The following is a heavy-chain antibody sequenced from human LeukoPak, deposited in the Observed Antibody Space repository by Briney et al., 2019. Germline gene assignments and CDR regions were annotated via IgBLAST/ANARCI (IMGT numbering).Heavy chain of an antibody. CDR1: GFTFSSYE. CDR2: ISSGGMI. J-gene: IGHJ3*02. Sequence: QTGGSLRLSCAASGFTFSSYEMNWVRQAPGKGLEWVSYISSGGMIYYADSVKGRFTISRDNAKNSLYLQMNSLRADDTAIYYCARDRGPRLLGAFDIWGQGTMLTVSS. D-gene: IGHD6-25*01. CDR3: ARDRGPRLLGAFDI. V-gene: IGHV3-48*03.